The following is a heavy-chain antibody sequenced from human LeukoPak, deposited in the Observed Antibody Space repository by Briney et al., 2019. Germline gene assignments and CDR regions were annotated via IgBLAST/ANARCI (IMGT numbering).Heavy chain of an antibody. CDR1: GGSFSGYY. CDR2: ISHSGST. D-gene: IGHD3-3*01. Sequence: PSETLSLTCAVYGGSFSGYYWSWIRQPPGKGLEWIGEISHSGSTNYNPSLKSRVTISVDTSKNQFSLKLSSVTAADTAVYYCARGGDFGVVIIGPFDYWGQGTLVTVSS. CDR3: ARGGDFGVVIIGPFDY. J-gene: IGHJ4*02. V-gene: IGHV4-34*01.